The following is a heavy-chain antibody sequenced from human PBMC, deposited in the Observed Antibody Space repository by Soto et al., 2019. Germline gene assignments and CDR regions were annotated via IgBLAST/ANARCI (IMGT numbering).Heavy chain of an antibody. CDR2: ISPYNGHT. V-gene: IGHV1-18*01. J-gene: IGHJ6*02. CDR1: GYSFTSYG. CDR3: ARDLTIVPATHPRLENYGMDV. D-gene: IGHD2-2*01. Sequence: GASVKVSCKASGYSFTSYGISWVRRAPGQGLEWMGWISPYNGHTQFVERFQGRVTMTTDTSTKTAYMELRNLRSDDTAHYYCARDLTIVPATHPRLENYGMDVWGQGITVTVSS.